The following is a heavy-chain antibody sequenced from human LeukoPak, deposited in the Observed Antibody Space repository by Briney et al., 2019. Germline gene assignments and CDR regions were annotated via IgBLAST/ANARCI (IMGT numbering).Heavy chain of an antibody. J-gene: IGHJ4*02. D-gene: IGHD5-24*01. CDR3: ARDKGPLLMATITSWDY. Sequence: GSLRLSCAASGFTFSSHSMNWVRQAPGKGLEWVSSISSSSSYIYYADSVKGRFTISRDNAKNSLYLQMNSLRAEDTAVYYCARDKGPLLMATITSWDYWGQGTLVTVSS. CDR1: GFTFSSHS. CDR2: ISSSSSYI. V-gene: IGHV3-21*01.